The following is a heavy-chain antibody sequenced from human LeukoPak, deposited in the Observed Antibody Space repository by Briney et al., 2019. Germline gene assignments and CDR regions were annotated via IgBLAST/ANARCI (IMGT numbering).Heavy chain of an antibody. CDR1: GFTFSSYS. D-gene: IGHD3-10*01. CDR2: ISSSSSYI. CDR3: ARVIWFRESDY. J-gene: IGHJ4*02. Sequence: GGSLRLSCAAFGFTFSSYSMNWVRQAPGKGLEWVSSISSSSSYIYYADSVKGRFTISRDNAKNSLYLQMNSLRAEDTAVYYCARVIWFRESDYWGQGTLVTVSS. V-gene: IGHV3-21*01.